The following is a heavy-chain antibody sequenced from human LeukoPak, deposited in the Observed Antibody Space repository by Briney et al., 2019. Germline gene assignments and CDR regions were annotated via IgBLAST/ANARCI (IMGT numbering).Heavy chain of an antibody. V-gene: IGHV4-31*03. J-gene: IGHJ6*02. D-gene: IGHD4-17*01. CDR3: ARVREGNYYYYGMDV. CDR1: GGSISSGGYY. CDR2: IYYSGST. Sequence: TSETLSLTCTVSGGSISSGGYYWSWIRQHPGKGLEWIGYIYYSGSTYCNPSLKSRVTISVDTSKNQFSLKLSSVTAADTAVYYCARVREGNYYYYGMDVWGQGTTVTVSS.